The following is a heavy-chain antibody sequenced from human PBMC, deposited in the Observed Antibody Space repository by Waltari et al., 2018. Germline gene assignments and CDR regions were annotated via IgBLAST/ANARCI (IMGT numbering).Heavy chain of an antibody. CDR3: ARDRYGPRYYYMDV. Sequence: VQLGQAGGEVKKPGSSVKGSCKASGGTVRSYAIRWVRQAPGQGLEWMGGIIPILGIATYAQKFQGRVTITADKSPSTAYMELSSLRSEDTAVYYCARDRYGPRYYYMDVWGKGTTVTVSS. CDR2: IIPILGIA. CDR1: GGTVRSYA. J-gene: IGHJ6*03. V-gene: IGHV1-69*10. D-gene: IGHD5-18*01.